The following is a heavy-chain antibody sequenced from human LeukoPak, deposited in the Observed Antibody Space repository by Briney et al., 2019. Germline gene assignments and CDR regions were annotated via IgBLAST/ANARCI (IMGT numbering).Heavy chain of an antibody. D-gene: IGHD1-26*01. CDR1: GFTFSSHW. V-gene: IGHV3-7*03. Sequence: QTGGSLRLSCAASGFTFSSHWLCWVRQAPGKGLEWVAEINPDGSQKFYVDSVRGRFIISRDNSKNTLYLQMNSLRAEDTAVYYCARRTSGSKRGAFDIWSQGTMVTVSS. CDR3: ARRTSGSKRGAFDI. J-gene: IGHJ3*02. CDR2: INPDGSQK.